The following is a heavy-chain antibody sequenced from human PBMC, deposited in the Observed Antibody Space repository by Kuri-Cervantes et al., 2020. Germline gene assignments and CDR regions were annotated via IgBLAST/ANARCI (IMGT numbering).Heavy chain of an antibody. CDR3: AHRHYGSGTPNWFDP. Sequence: SGPTLVKPTQTLTLTCTFSGFSLTTSGVGVGWIRQPPGKALGWLALIYWDDDKRYSPSLKSRLTITKDTSKNQVVLTMTNMDPVDTATYYCAHRHYGSGTPNWFDPWGQGTLVTVSS. D-gene: IGHD3-10*01. V-gene: IGHV2-5*02. CDR1: GFSLTTSGVG. CDR2: IYWDDDK. J-gene: IGHJ5*02.